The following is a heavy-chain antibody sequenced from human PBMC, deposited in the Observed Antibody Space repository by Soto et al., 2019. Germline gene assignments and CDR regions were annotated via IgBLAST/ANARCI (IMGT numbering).Heavy chain of an antibody. D-gene: IGHD2-15*01. V-gene: IGHV3-74*01. CDR3: ARGDCVGGSCYSLAGSFYYYMDV. Sequence: EVQRVESGGGLVQPGGSLRLSCAASGFTFSNYWMYWVRQAPGKGLVWVSRTNSDGSTSSYADSVKGRFTISRDNAKTTLYLQMNSLRAEDTAVYYCARGDCVGGSCYSLAGSFYYYMDVWGKGTTVTVFS. CDR2: TNSDGSTS. J-gene: IGHJ6*03. CDR1: GFTFSNYW.